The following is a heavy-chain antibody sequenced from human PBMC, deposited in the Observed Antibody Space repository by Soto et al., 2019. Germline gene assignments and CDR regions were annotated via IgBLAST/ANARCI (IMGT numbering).Heavy chain of an antibody. CDR1: GYTFTNYG. J-gene: IGHJ5*02. Sequence: QLQLVQSGTELKKPGASVKVSCKASGYTFTNYGISWVRQAPGQGLEWMGWINADYGNTNYEQKFQGRGTMTTDTSTNTAYMEVRSLRSDETAVYYCARKSLSNFNWFDPWGQGTLVTVSS. CDR2: INADYGNT. CDR3: ARKSLSNFNWFDP. V-gene: IGHV1-18*04. D-gene: IGHD4-4*01.